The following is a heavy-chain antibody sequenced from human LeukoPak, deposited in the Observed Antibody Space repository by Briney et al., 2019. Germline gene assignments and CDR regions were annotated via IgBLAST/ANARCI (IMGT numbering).Heavy chain of an antibody. V-gene: IGHV3-23*01. Sequence: GGSLRLSCAASGFTFSNYAMSWVRQAPGKGLEWVSAISGGDGSTYYADSVEGRFTISRDNSKNTLYLQMNSLGADDTAIYHCAKDLDYDSSGYYLDFWGQGTLVTVSS. D-gene: IGHD3-22*01. J-gene: IGHJ4*02. CDR3: AKDLDYDSSGYYLDF. CDR1: GFTFSNYA. CDR2: ISGGDGST.